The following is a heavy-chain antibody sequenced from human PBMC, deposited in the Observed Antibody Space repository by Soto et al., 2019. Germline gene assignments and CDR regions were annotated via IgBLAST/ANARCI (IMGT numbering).Heavy chain of an antibody. D-gene: IGHD6-19*01. V-gene: IGHV3-33*01. CDR1: GFTFSSHG. CDR3: ARWGSGWYGLDY. CDR2: IWYDGSNK. Sequence: LRLSCAASGFTFSSHGMHWVRQAPGKGLEWVAVIWYDGSNKYYADSVKGRFTISRDNSKNTLYLQMNSLRAEDTAVYYCARWGSGWYGLDYWGQGTLVTVSS. J-gene: IGHJ4*02.